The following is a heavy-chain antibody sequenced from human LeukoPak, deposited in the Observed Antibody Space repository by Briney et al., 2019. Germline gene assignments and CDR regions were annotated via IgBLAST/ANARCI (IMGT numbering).Heavy chain of an antibody. CDR3: ARLTYTYYYDSSTYSF. Sequence: KPSETLSLTCAVYGGSFSGYYWSWIRQPPGKGLEWIGEINHSGSTYYKSSLKSRVTISVDTSKNQFSLRLSSVTAADTAVYYCARLTYTYYYDSSTYSFWGQGTLVTVSS. CDR1: GGSFSGYY. J-gene: IGHJ4*02. V-gene: IGHV4-34*01. D-gene: IGHD3-22*01. CDR2: INHSGST.